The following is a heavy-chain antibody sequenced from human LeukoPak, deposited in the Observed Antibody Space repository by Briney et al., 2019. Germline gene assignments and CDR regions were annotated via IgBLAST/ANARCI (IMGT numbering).Heavy chain of an antibody. CDR1: GGSISSGGYS. CDR3: ARGGDILTGYYRFDY. Sequence: SETLSLTCAVSGGSISSGGYSWNWIRQPPGKGLEWIGYIYHSGSTYYNPSLKSRVTISVDTSKNQFSLKLSSVTAADTAVYYCARGGDILTGYYRFDYWGQGTLVTVSS. J-gene: IGHJ4*02. CDR2: IYHSGST. D-gene: IGHD3-9*01. V-gene: IGHV4-30-2*01.